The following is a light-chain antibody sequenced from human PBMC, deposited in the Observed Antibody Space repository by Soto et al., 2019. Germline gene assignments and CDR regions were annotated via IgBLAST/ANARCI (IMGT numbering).Light chain of an antibody. CDR1: SSDIGSYNL. CDR3: CSYAGSNTFGV. J-gene: IGLJ2*01. V-gene: IGLV2-23*03. CDR2: EGS. Sequence: QSALTQPASVSGSPGQSITISCTGTSSDIGSYNLVSWYQQYPGKAPKVMIYEGSKRPSGVSNRFSGSKSGNTASLTISGLQAEDEDDYYCCSYAGSNTFGVFGGGTKLTVL.